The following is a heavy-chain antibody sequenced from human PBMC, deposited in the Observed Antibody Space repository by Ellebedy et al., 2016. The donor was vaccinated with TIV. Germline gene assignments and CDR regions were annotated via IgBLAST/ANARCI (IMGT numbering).Heavy chain of an antibody. CDR2: INHSGST. V-gene: IGHV4-34*01. D-gene: IGHD3-10*01. J-gene: IGHJ4*02. Sequence: ESLKISXAASGFTFSDYYMSWIRQPPGKGLEWIGEINHSGSTNYNPSLKSRVTISVDTSKNQFSLKLSSVTAADTAVYYCARAISYGSGTFAIDSWGQGTLVTVSS. CDR1: GFTFSDYY. CDR3: ARAISYGSGTFAIDS.